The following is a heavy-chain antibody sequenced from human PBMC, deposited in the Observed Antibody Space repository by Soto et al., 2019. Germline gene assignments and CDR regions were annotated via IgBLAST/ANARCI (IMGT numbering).Heavy chain of an antibody. CDR1: GYTFTSYA. Sequence: GASVKVSCKASGYTFTSYAVHWVRQAPGQRLEWMGWINAGNGNTKYSQKFQGRVTITRDTSASTAYMELSSLRSDDTAVFYCAGDKMQGNYGDSYGYMDVWGKGTTVTVSS. D-gene: IGHD4-17*01. CDR2: INAGNGNT. V-gene: IGHV1-3*01. J-gene: IGHJ6*03. CDR3: AGDKMQGNYGDSYGYMDV.